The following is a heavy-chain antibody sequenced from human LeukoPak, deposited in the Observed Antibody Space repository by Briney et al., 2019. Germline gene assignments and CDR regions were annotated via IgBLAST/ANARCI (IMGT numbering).Heavy chain of an antibody. CDR2: IYYSGST. J-gene: IGHJ6*03. CDR3: ARHGGYDFWSGYTAYYYYMDV. Sequence: SETLSLTCTVSGGSISSSSYYWGWIRQPPGKGLEWIGSIYYSGSTYYNPSLKSRVTISVDTSKNQFSLKLSSVTAADMAVYYCARHGGYDFWSGYTAYYYYMDVWGKGTTVTVSS. CDR1: GGSISSSSYY. V-gene: IGHV4-39*01. D-gene: IGHD3-3*01.